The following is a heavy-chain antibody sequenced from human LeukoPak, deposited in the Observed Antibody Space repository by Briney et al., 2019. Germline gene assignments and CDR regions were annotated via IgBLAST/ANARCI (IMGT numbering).Heavy chain of an antibody. D-gene: IGHD6-13*01. CDR2: IYTSGST. Sequence: PSETLSLTCTVSGGSINSGSYYWSWIRQPAVKGLEWIGRIYTSGSTNYNPSLKSRVTISVDTSKNQFSLKLTSVTAADTAVYYCARVYYSSSYDYWYFDLWGRGTLVTVSS. CDR1: GGSINSGSYY. J-gene: IGHJ2*01. CDR3: ARVYYSSSYDYWYFDL. V-gene: IGHV4-61*02.